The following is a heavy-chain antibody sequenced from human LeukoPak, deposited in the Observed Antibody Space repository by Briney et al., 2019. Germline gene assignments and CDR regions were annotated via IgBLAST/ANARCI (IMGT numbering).Heavy chain of an antibody. V-gene: IGHV5-51*01. CDR2: IYPGDSDT. CDR1: GYSFTSYW. Sequence: GESLKISCKSSGYSFTSYWIGWVRQMPGKGLEWMGIIYPGDSDTTYSPSFQGQVTISADKSIRTAYLQWSSLKASDTAMYYRARRRSGGEDAFDIWGQGTMVTVSS. CDR3: ARRRSGGEDAFDI. D-gene: IGHD3-16*01. J-gene: IGHJ3*02.